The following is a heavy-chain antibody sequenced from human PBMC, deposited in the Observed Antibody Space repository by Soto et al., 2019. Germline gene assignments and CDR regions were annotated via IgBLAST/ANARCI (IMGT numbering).Heavy chain of an antibody. CDR1: GGSSSSGGYY. CDR3: ARQGYCISTSCYGASWFDP. D-gene: IGHD2-2*01. CDR2: IYYSGST. J-gene: IGHJ5*02. Sequence: TSEPLCLTWTVVGGSSSSGGYYWSWNRQHPGKGLEWIGYIYYSGSTYYNPSLKSRVTISVDTSKNQFSLKLSSVTAADTAVYYCARQGYCISTSCYGASWFDPWGQGTLVTSPQ. V-gene: IGHV4-30-4*01.